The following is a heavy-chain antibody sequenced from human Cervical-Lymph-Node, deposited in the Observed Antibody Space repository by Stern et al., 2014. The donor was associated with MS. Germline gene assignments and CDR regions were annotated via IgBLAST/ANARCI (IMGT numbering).Heavy chain of an antibody. D-gene: IGHD1-1*01. CDR1: GYRFTNNW. V-gene: IGHV5-51*03. CDR2: IYPGDSET. J-gene: IGHJ4*02. Sequence: VQLVKSGAEVKKPGESLRISCEVSGYRFTNNWIGWVRQMPGKGLEWMGIIYPGDSETRYSPSFQGQVTILVDKSNTTTYLHWSSLKASDTAIYYCARRGHGYMGIDYWGQGTLVTVSS. CDR3: ARRGHGYMGIDY.